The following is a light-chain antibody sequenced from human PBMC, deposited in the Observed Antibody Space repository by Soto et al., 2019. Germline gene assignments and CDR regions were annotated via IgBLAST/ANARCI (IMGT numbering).Light chain of an antibody. V-gene: IGKV3-11*01. CDR3: LQRSNWPWT. J-gene: IGKJ1*01. CDR1: QSVSSY. CDR2: DAS. Sequence: EIVLTQSPATLSLSPGERATLSCRASQSVSSYLAWYQQKPGQAPRLLIYDASNRATGIPARFSGSGSGTDFPLTISSLEPEDFAVYYCLQRSNWPWTFGQGTKVEIK.